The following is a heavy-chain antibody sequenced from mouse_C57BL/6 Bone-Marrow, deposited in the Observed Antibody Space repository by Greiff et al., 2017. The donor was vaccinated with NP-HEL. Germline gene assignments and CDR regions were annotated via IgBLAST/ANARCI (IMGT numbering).Heavy chain of an antibody. CDR1: GYTFTSYW. J-gene: IGHJ3*01. Sequence: QVQLKQPGAELVRPGSSVKLSCKASGYTFTSYWMDWVKQRPGQGLEWIGNIYPSDSETHYNQKFKDKATLTVDKSSSTAYMQLSSLTSEDSAVYYCARSDGSSYYVFAYWGQGTLVTVSA. CDR2: IYPSDSET. V-gene: IGHV1-61*01. D-gene: IGHD1-1*01. CDR3: ARSDGSSYYVFAY.